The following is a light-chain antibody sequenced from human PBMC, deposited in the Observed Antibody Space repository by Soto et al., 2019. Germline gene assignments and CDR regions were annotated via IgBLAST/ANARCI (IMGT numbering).Light chain of an antibody. CDR3: QQYNSS. CDR1: QHISNW. CDR2: KAS. Sequence: IQMTQSPSTLSASVGDRVTITCRASQHISNWLAWYQQKPGRAPKLLIYKASSLESGVPSRFSGSGSGTEFTLTISTLQPDASATYYCQQYNSSFGQGTTVEIK. V-gene: IGKV1-5*03. J-gene: IGKJ1*01.